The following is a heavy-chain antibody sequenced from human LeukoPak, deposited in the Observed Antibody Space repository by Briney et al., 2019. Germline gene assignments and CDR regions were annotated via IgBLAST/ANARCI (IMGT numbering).Heavy chain of an antibody. CDR1: GYTFTGYY. CDR2: INPNSGGT. Sequence: ASVKVSCKASGYTFTGYYMHWVRQAPGQGLEWMGWINPNSGGTNYAQKFQGRVTMTRDTSTSTDYMELSSLRSEDTAIYYCARDQVDYYGFYAHDYWGQGTLVTVSS. D-gene: IGHD3-10*01. J-gene: IGHJ4*02. V-gene: IGHV1-2*02. CDR3: ARDQVDYYGFYAHDY.